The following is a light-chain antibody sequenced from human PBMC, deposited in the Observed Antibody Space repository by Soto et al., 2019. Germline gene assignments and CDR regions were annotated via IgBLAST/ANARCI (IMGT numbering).Light chain of an antibody. Sequence: QSALTQPASVSGSPGQSITISCTGTSSDVGGYKYVSWYQQHPGKAPKLMIYDIRNRPSGVSNRFSGSKSGNTASLTISGLQAEDEAIYYCSSATSSSTRVFGTGTKVTVL. CDR1: SSDVGGYKY. CDR2: DIR. J-gene: IGLJ1*01. CDR3: SSATSSSTRV. V-gene: IGLV2-14*03.